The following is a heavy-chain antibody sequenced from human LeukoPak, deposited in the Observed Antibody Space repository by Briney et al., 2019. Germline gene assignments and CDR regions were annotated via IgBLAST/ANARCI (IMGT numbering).Heavy chain of an antibody. CDR2: NYHSGST. CDR1: GYSISSVYY. Sequence: PSETLSLTCTVSGYSISSVYYWGWIRQPPGKGLEWIGSNYHSGSTYYNPSLRRRVTTSADTPKHHFPLKLRSVTAAATAEYSCARDTAYGYSSSWYAYWGQGTLVTVSS. D-gene: IGHD6-13*01. V-gene: IGHV4-38-2*02. J-gene: IGHJ4*02. CDR3: ARDTAYGYSSSWYAY.